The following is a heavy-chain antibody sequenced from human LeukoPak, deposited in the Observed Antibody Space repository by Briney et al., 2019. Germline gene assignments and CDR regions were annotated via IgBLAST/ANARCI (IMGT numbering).Heavy chain of an antibody. CDR1: GGTFSNYS. CDR3: ARSVDTAMVGMAYYFVY. J-gene: IGHJ4*02. Sequence: SVKVSCKASGGTFSNYSFSWVRQAPGQGLEWMGGIIPIFGTANYAQKFQGRVTITADESTSTAYMELSSLRSEDTAVYYCARSVDTAMVGMAYYFVYWGQGTLVTVSS. D-gene: IGHD5-18*01. CDR2: IIPIFGTA. V-gene: IGHV1-69*13.